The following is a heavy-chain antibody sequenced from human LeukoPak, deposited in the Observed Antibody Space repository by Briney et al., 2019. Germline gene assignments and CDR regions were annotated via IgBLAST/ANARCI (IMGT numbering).Heavy chain of an antibody. CDR2: INHSGST. CDR3: ARGFGSSWYFQGGYYYYMDV. D-gene: IGHD6-13*01. CDR1: GGSFSGYY. Sequence: PSETLSLTCAVYGGSFSGYYWSWIRQPPGKGLEWIGEINHSGSTNYNPSLKSRVTISVDTSKNQFSLKLSSVTAADTAVYYCARGFGSSWYFQGGYYYYMDVWGKGTTVTVSS. J-gene: IGHJ6*03. V-gene: IGHV4-34*01.